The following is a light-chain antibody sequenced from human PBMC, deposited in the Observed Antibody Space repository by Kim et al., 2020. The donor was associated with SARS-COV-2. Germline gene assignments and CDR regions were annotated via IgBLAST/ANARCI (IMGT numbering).Light chain of an antibody. CDR3: SSYTSSNTGV. Sequence: QSITISCTGNSSDVGYYNYVSWYQQHPGKAAKLMIYNVNNRPSGISNRFSGSKSGNTASLTISGLQAEDEADYYCSSYTSSNTGVFGTGTKVTVL. V-gene: IGLV2-14*03. J-gene: IGLJ1*01. CDR1: SSDVGYYNY. CDR2: NVN.